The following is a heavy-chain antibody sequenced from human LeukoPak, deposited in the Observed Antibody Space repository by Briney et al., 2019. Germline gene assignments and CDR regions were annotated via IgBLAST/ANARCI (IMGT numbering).Heavy chain of an antibody. CDR1: GYTFTGYY. CDR2: INPNSGGT. Sequence: AAVKVSCKASGYTFTGYYMHWVRQAPGQGLEWMGWINPNSGGTNYAQKFQGRVTMTRDTSISTAYMELSRLRSDDTAVYYCARGQGVATIRWLVPEDYWGQGTLVTVSS. J-gene: IGHJ4*02. D-gene: IGHD5-12*01. V-gene: IGHV1-2*02. CDR3: ARGQGVATIRWLVPEDY.